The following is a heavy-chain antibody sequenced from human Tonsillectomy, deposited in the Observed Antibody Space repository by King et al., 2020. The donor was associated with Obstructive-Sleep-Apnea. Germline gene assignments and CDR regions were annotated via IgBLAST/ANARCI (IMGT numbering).Heavy chain of an antibody. Sequence: TLKESGPTLVKPTQTLTLTCTFSGFSLSTSGMAVGWLRQPPGKGLQWLALIYWDDDQRYNPSLKTRLTLTRDSSKNQVVLTMTNMDPVDTAIYYCATGVFSPIYGMVVSGLGAFDIWGQGTTVTVSS. CDR1: GFSLSTSGMA. CDR3: ATGVFSPIYGMVVSGLGAFDI. CDR2: IYWDDDQ. J-gene: IGHJ3*02. D-gene: IGHD3-3*01. V-gene: IGHV2-5*02.